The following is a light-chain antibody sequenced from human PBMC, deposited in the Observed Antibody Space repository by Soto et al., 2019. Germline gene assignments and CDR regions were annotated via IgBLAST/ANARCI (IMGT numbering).Light chain of an antibody. CDR3: QQRSNWPPIT. CDR1: QSVSGS. CDR2: DAS. J-gene: IGKJ5*01. V-gene: IGKV3-11*01. Sequence: EIVSTQSPATLSLSPGERATLSCRASQSVSGSLAWYQQKPGQAPRLLIYDASNRATGIPARFSGSGSGTDFTLTISSLEPEDFAVYYCQQRSNWPPITFGQGTRLEIK.